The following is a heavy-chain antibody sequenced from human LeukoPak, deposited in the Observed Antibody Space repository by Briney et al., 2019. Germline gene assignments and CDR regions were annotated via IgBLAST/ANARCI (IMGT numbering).Heavy chain of an antibody. Sequence: GGSLRLSCAASGFTFSDYYMRWIRQAPGKGLEWVSYISSSGSTTYYADSVKGRFTISRDNSKNTLYLQMNSLRAEDTAVYYCAKDPWGSSTVVPFDPWGQGTLVTVSS. D-gene: IGHD3-16*01. CDR3: AKDPWGSSTVVPFDP. J-gene: IGHJ5*02. CDR2: ISSSGSTT. V-gene: IGHV3-11*01. CDR1: GFTFSDYY.